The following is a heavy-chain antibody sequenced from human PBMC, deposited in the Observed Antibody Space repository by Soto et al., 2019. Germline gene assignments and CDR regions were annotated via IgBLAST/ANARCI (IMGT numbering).Heavy chain of an antibody. CDR1: CGSISSGDYY. CDR3: ARGSYYYDSSGYYHY. D-gene: IGHD3-22*01. Sequence: SETLSLTCAVSCGSISSGDYYCSWIRQPPGKGLEWIGYIYYSGSTYYNPSLKSRVTISVDTSKNPFSLKLSSVTAADTAVYYCARGSYYYDSSGYYHYWAQGTLVTVSS. V-gene: IGHV4-30-4*01. J-gene: IGHJ4*02. CDR2: IYYSGST.